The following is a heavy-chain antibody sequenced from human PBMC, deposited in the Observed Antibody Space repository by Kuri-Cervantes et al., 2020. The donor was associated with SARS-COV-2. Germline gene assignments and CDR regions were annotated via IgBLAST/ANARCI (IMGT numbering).Heavy chain of an antibody. CDR2: IYSGGST. CDR3: ARESSGWRGDWFDP. Sequence: GESLKISCAASGFTFSSYAMSWVRQAPGKGLEWVSVIYSGGSTYYADSVKGRFTISRDNSKNTLYLQMNSLRAEDTAVYYCARESSGWRGDWFDPWGQGTLVTVSS. CDR1: GFTFSSYA. D-gene: IGHD6-19*01. V-gene: IGHV3-66*01. J-gene: IGHJ5*02.